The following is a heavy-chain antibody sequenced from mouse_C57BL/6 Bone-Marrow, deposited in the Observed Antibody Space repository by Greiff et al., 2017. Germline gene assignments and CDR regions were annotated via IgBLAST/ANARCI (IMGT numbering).Heavy chain of an antibody. CDR1: GYTFTSYW. V-gene: IGHV1-55*01. CDR2: IYPSSGRT. Sequence: QVQLQQPGAELVKPGASVKMSCKASGYTFTSYWITWVKQRPGQGLEWIGDIYPSSGRTNYNEKFKSKAILTVDTSSNTAYMQLSSLTSDDSAVFYCARSGPLGRSFDYWGQGTTLTGSS. CDR3: ARSGPLGRSFDY. J-gene: IGHJ2*01. D-gene: IGHD4-1*01.